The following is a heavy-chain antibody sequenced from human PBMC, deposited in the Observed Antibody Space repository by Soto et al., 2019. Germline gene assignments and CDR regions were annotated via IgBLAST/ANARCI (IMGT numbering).Heavy chain of an antibody. J-gene: IGHJ4*02. Sequence: QVQLVQSGAEVKEPGATVKVSCKASGYSFSKYGISWVRQAPGQGLEWLGWINVKDGPINYGRNFQGRLILTTDTSTTTAYMELRTLRVDDTAVYYCARDFDFLFDYWGQGTWVTVSS. CDR2: INVKDGPI. CDR3: ARDFDFLFDY. V-gene: IGHV1-18*01. CDR1: GYSFSKYG.